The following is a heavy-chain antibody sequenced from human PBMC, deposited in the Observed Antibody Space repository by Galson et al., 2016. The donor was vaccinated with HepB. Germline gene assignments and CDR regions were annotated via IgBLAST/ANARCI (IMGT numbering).Heavy chain of an antibody. Sequence: SLRLSCAASGFSVTTTYMNWVRRAPGKGLEWVSIIYSGGGSFYADSVKGRFTVSRDDSHVYLQMNSLRAEDTAIYYWARARDNTREYHSLDVWGQGTTVTVAS. CDR2: IYSGGGS. D-gene: IGHD6-6*01. V-gene: IGHV3-53*01. J-gene: IGHJ6*02. CDR1: GFSVTTTY. CDR3: ARARDNTREYHSLDV.